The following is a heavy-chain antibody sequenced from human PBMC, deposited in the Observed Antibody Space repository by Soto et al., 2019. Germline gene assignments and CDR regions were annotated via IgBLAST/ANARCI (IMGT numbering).Heavy chain of an antibody. J-gene: IGHJ6*02. D-gene: IGHD2-2*01. CDR2: AYYRSQWYY. V-gene: IGHV6-1*01. CDR3: TNQKRHRRSYYGIDV. Sequence: SPSRGLEWLGRAYYRSQWYYDSAVSVRSRITVIPDTSKDQFSLQLNSVTPEDTAVYFCTNQKRHRRSYYGIDVCGQGTTVTVSS.